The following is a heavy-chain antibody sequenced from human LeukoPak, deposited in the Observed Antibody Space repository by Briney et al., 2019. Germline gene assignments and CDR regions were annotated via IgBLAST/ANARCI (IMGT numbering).Heavy chain of an antibody. CDR1: GFTFSNYR. D-gene: IGHD6-13*01. Sequence: TGGSLRLSCAASGFTFSNYRMNWVRQAPGKGLEWVAVISYDGSNKYYADSVKGRFTISRDNSKNTLYLQMNSLRAEDTAVYYCAKDHLPRIAGIDYWGQGTLVTVSS. CDR3: AKDHLPRIAGIDY. V-gene: IGHV3-30*18. J-gene: IGHJ4*02. CDR2: ISYDGSNK.